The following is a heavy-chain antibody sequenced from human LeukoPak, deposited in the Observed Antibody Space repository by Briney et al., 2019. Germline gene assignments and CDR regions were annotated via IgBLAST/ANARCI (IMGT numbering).Heavy chain of an antibody. J-gene: IGHJ4*02. V-gene: IGHV4-4*07. CDR2: IYSSGST. CDR1: GGSTTDYF. D-gene: IGHD5-24*01. Sequence: SETLSLTCTVSGGSTTDYFWSWIRQPAGKGLEWIGRIYSSGSTNYNASLKSRVTMSVDTSKDQFSLKLSSVTAADTAVYYCAREVSARDGSLGRPFDYWGQGTLVTVSS. CDR3: AREVSARDGSLGRPFDY.